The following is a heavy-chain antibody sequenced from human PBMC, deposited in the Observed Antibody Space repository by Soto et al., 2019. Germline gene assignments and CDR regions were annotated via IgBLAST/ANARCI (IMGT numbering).Heavy chain of an antibody. CDR2: IWYDGSNK. CDR3: ARWGQYSSSHDYYYYGMDV. D-gene: IGHD6-6*01. Sequence: HPGGSLRLSCAASGFTFSSYGMHWVRQAPGKGLEWVAVIWYDGSNKYYADSVKGRFTISRDNSKNTLYLQMNSLRAEDTAVYYCARWGQYSSSHDYYYYGMDVWGQGNTVTVSS. J-gene: IGHJ6*02. V-gene: IGHV3-33*01. CDR1: GFTFSSYG.